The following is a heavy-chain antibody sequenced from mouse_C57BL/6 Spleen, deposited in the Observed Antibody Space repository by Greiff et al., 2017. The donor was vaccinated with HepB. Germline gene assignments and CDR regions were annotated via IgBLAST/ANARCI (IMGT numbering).Heavy chain of an antibody. J-gene: IGHJ2*01. CDR3: ARRDLYLWNYFDY. V-gene: IGHV5-12*01. CDR2: ISNGGDST. Sequence: EVKLEESGGGLVQPGGSLKLSCAASGFTFSAYYLYWVRQTPEKRLGWVAYISNGGDSTYYPDTVKGRFTISRDNAKHTLYLQMSRLKSEDTAMYYCARRDLYLWNYFDYWGQGTTLTVSS. D-gene: IGHD1-1*02. CDR1: GFTFSAYY.